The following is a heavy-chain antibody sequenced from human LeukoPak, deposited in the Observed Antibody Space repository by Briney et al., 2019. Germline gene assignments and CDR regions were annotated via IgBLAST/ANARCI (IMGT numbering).Heavy chain of an antibody. J-gene: IGHJ4*02. V-gene: IGHV3-7*01. CDR3: VRGDYYDSSGYYPFDY. CDR2: IKQDGSEK. CDR1: GFTFSSYW. D-gene: IGHD3-22*01. Sequence: GGSLRLSCAASGFTFSSYWMSWVRQAPGKGLEWVANIKQDGSEKYYVESVKGRFTISRDNAKNSLYLQMNSLRAEDTAVYYCVRGDYYDSSGYYPFDYWGQGTLVTVSS.